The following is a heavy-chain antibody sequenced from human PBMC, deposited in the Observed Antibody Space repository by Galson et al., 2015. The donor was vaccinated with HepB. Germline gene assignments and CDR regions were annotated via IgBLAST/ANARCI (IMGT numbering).Heavy chain of an antibody. CDR1: GYTFTNSD. CDR2: MNPDSGNT. CDR3: ARGRYCTSGACPYYFDD. V-gene: IGHV1-8*01. D-gene: IGHD2-8*01. J-gene: IGHJ4*02. Sequence: SVKVSCKASGYTFTNSDINWGRQATGQGLEWMGWMNPDSGNTGYAQKFQGRVTMTRNTSISTAYMELSSLRSEDTAVYYCARGRYCTSGACPYYFDDWGQGTLVTVSS.